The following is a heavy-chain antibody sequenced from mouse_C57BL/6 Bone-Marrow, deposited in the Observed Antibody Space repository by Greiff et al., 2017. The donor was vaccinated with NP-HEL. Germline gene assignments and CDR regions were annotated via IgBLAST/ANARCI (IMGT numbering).Heavy chain of an antibody. Sequence: EVQLQQSGPGLVKPSQSLSLTCSVTGYSITSGYYWNWIRQFPGNKLEWMGYISYDGSNNYNPSLKNRISITRDTSKNQFSLKLNSVTTEDTATYYCAREGWDYDDQYYFDYWGQGTTLTVSS. V-gene: IGHV3-6*01. J-gene: IGHJ2*01. CDR2: ISYDGSN. D-gene: IGHD2-4*01. CDR3: AREGWDYDDQYYFDY. CDR1: GYSITSGYY.